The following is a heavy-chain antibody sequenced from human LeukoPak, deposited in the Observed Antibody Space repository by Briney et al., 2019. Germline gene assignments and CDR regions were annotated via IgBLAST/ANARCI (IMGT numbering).Heavy chain of an antibody. Sequence: GSLRLSCAASGFTFSSYTMNWVRQAPGKGLEWVSSISSSSTSIYYADSVKGRFTISRDNAKNSLYLQMNSLRAEDTAVYYCARGFGAFDIWGQGTMVTVSS. D-gene: IGHD3-16*01. J-gene: IGHJ3*02. CDR3: ARGFGAFDI. CDR2: ISSSSTSI. CDR1: GFTFSSYT. V-gene: IGHV3-21*01.